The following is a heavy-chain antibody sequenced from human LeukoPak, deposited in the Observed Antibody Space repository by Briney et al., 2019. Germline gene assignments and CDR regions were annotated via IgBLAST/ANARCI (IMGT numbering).Heavy chain of an antibody. CDR3: ARDKVVGATYFDY. CDR2: IKQDGGEK. Sequence: GESLRLSCAGPGFTFSSHWMSWVRQAPGKGPEWVANIKQDGGEKYYVDSVKGRFTISRDNAKNSLYLQMNSLRAEDTAVYYCARDKVVGATYFDYWGQGILVTVSS. J-gene: IGHJ4*02. D-gene: IGHD1-26*01. V-gene: IGHV3-7*01. CDR1: GFTFSSHW.